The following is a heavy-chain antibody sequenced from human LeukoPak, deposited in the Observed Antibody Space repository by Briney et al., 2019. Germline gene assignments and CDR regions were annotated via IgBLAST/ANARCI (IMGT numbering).Heavy chain of an antibody. CDR2: INSDGSST. Sequence: GGSLRLSCAASGFTFSSYWMHWVRQAPGKGLVWVSRINSDGSSTSYADSVKGRFTISRDNAKNTLYLQMNSLRAEDTAVYHCVRDPLNYYYGMDVWGQGTTVTVSS. CDR1: GFTFSSYW. J-gene: IGHJ6*02. V-gene: IGHV3-74*01. CDR3: VRDPLNYYYGMDV.